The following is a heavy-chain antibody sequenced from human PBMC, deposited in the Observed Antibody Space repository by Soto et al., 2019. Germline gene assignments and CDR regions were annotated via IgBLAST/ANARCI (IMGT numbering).Heavy chain of an antibody. V-gene: IGHV3-23*01. CDR1: GFTFKNYA. Sequence: GGPRRLPLAASGFTFKNYALTWFGQSPGKGLEGGASIIGTGGSTFYAGSAKGRFTISRANSTDTPILQVTGLRAEDPAVYYFGKGNSKWGTGDDFNIWGQGTMVTVSS. D-gene: IGHD1-1*01. J-gene: IGHJ3*02. CDR2: IIGTGGST. CDR3: GKGNSKWGTGDDFNI.